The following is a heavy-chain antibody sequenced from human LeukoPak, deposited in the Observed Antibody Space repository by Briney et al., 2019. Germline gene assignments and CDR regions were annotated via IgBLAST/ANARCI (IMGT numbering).Heavy chain of an antibody. CDR1: GGSISNYI. CDR2: IYTSGNT. V-gene: IGHV4-4*09. J-gene: IGHJ4*02. Sequence: PSETLSLTCTVSGGSISNYIWTWIRQPPGKGLEWIGYIYTSGNTNYNPSLESRVTMSVDTSKNQFSLRLNSVTAADTAVYYCTRGFLQIDYWGQGTLVTVSS. CDR3: TRGFLQIDY.